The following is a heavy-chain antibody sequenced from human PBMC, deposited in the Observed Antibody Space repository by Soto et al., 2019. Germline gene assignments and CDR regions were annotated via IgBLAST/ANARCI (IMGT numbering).Heavy chain of an antibody. Sequence: QVQLQESGPGLVKPSQTLSLTCTVSGGSISSGGYYWSWIRHHPGKGLEWIRYIDYSGSTYYNPSLKSRGTLSVATSKNQLYLQLSSVTAADTAVYYCARVDPDSRGYYSVGYWGQGPLVTVSS. D-gene: IGHD3-22*01. J-gene: IGHJ4*02. CDR1: GGSISSGGYY. CDR3: ARVDPDSRGYYSVGY. V-gene: IGHV4-31*03. CDR2: IDYSGST.